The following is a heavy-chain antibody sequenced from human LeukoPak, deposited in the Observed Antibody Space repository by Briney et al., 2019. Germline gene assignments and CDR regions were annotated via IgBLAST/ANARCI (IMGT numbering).Heavy chain of an antibody. V-gene: IGHV5-51*01. CDR1: GYSFTSYW. CDR3: ARHKGDSSSWLNWFDP. D-gene: IGHD6-13*01. J-gene: IGHJ5*02. Sequence: GESLKISCKGSGYSFTSYWIGWVRQIPGKGLEWMGIIYPGDSDTRYSPSFQGQVTISADKSISTAYLQWSSLKASDTAMYYCARHKGDSSSWLNWFDPWGQGTLVTVSS. CDR2: IYPGDSDT.